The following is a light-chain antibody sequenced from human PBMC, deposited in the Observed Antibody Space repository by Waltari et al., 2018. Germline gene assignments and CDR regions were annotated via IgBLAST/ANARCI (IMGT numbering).Light chain of an antibody. V-gene: IGLV2-14*03. CDR2: DVT. CDR3: SSYTTTTTVI. CDR1: RNTVGAYNY. Sequence: QSALTQPAPVPGSPGQPITISSTRPRNTVGAYNYVSWYQQHPGKPPKLIIYDVTARPSGVSYRFTGSKSGDTASLTISGLQAEDEADYYCSSYTTTTTVIFGGGTKLTVL. J-gene: IGLJ2*01.